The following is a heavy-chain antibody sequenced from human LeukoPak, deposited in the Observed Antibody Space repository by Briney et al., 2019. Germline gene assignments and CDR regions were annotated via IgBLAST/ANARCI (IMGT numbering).Heavy chain of an antibody. CDR1: EFDFSSHA. J-gene: IGHJ4*02. D-gene: IGHD4-17*01. V-gene: IGHV3-23*01. Sequence: GGSLRLSCAASEFDFSSHAMTWVRQAPGKGLEWVSAISISGSKTYYADSVKGRFTISRDSSKNTLYLQMNSLRAEDTAVYYCANEIRPNDYWGQGTQVTVSS. CDR2: ISISGSKT. CDR3: ANEIRPNDY.